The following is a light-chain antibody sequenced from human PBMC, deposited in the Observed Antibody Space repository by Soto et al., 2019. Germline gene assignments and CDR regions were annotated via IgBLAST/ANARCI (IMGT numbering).Light chain of an antibody. CDR2: GAS. Sequence: EVMMTQSPATLSVSPGERATLSCRASQSVNSNLAWYQQKPGQAPRLLIYGASTRATGIPARFSGSGSGTEFTLTISSPQSEDFAVYYCPQYNHWPPITFGQGTRLEIK. CDR3: PQYNHWPPIT. V-gene: IGKV3D-15*01. J-gene: IGKJ5*01. CDR1: QSVNSN.